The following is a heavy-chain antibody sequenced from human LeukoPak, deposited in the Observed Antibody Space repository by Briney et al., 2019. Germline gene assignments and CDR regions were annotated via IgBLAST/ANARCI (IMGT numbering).Heavy chain of an antibody. CDR1: GGSISSYY. D-gene: IGHD4-17*01. CDR3: ARDRTKATTVTTSWYFDL. CDR2: IYTSGST. V-gene: IGHV4-4*07. Sequence: PSETLSLTCTVSGGSISSYYWSWIRQPAGKGLEWIGRIYTSGSTNYNPSLKSRVTMSVDTSKNQFSLKLSSVTAADRAVYYCARDRTKATTVTTSWYFDLWGRGTLVTVSS. J-gene: IGHJ2*01.